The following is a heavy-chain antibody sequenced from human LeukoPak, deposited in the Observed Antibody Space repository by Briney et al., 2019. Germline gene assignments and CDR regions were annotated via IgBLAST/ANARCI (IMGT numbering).Heavy chain of an antibody. CDR2: IYPGDSDT. Sequence: GESLKISCKGSGYSFTSYWIGWVRQMPGKGLEWMGIIYPGDSDTRYSPSFQGQVTISADKSISTAYLQWSSLKASGTAMYYCARPQGYYGSGSYYTPFDYWGQGTLVTVSS. J-gene: IGHJ4*02. D-gene: IGHD3-10*01. V-gene: IGHV5-51*01. CDR3: ARPQGYYGSGSYYTPFDY. CDR1: GYSFTSYW.